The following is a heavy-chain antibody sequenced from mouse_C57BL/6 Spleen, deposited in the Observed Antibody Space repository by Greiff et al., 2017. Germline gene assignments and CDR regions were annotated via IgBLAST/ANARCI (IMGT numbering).Heavy chain of an antibody. Sequence: QVHVKQPGAELVKPGASVKMSCKASGYTFTSYWITWVKQRPGQGLEWIGDIYPGSGSTNYNEKFKSKATLTVDTSSSTAYMQLSSLTSEDSAVYYCARDGYYYGSSLWGQGTLVTVSA. J-gene: IGHJ3*01. CDR2: IYPGSGST. D-gene: IGHD1-1*01. CDR3: ARDGYYYGSSL. V-gene: IGHV1-55*01. CDR1: GYTFTSYW.